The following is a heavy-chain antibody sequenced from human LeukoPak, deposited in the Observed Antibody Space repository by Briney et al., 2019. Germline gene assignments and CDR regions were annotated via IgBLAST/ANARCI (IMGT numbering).Heavy chain of an antibody. J-gene: IGHJ1*01. CDR2: IIGDGSST. V-gene: IGHV3-74*01. Sequence: QPGGSLRLSCAASGFTFSSYWMHWVRHTPGKGLGWLSRIIGDGSSTNYAESVNGPFTISRNNAKNTVYLQMNSLRDEDTAVYYCLRGGGSGSYGYFQHWGQGTLVTVSS. D-gene: IGHD3-10*01. CDR3: LRGGGSGSYGYFQH. CDR1: GFTFSSYW.